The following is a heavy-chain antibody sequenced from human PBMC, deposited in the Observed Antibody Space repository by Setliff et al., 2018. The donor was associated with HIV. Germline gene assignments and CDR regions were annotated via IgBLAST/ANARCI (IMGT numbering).Heavy chain of an antibody. J-gene: IGHJ4*02. Sequence: SETLSLTCTVPGGSISNSRYYWSWIRQPPGKGLEWIGSIYYSGSTYYNPSLKSRVTISVDTSKNQFSLKLSSVTAADTAVYFCARHFPSISLFFGDPGPFDRWGQGALVTVSS. CDR3: ARHFPSISLFFGDPGPFDR. D-gene: IGHD3-10*01. V-gene: IGHV4-39*01. CDR2: IYYSGST. CDR1: GGSISNSRYY.